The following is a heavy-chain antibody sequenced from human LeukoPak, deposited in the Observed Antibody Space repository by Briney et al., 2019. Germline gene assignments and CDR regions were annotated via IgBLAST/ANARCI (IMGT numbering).Heavy chain of an antibody. CDR3: ARVEARQGGNSVVGDFDI. V-gene: IGHV4-59*01. J-gene: IGHJ3*02. CDR2: IFYTGSA. D-gene: IGHD4-23*01. Sequence: PSETLSLTCTGSGGSISNYYWAWVRRPPGEGLEWIGIIFYTGSANYNPSHKRRVTISVDTSKNQFSLKLSPITAADAAVYYCARVEARQGGNSVVGDFDIWGQGTMVTVSS. CDR1: GGSISNYY.